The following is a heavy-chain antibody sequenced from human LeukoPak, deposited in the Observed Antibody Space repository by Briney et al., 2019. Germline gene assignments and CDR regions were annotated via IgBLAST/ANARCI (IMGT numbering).Heavy chain of an antibody. D-gene: IGHD2-2*01. J-gene: IGHJ4*02. CDR3: ARRLVDCSSTSCYVGAYYFDY. V-gene: IGHV3-66*04. CDR1: GFTASSNY. Sequence: GGSLRLSCAVSGFTASSNYMSWVRQAPGKGLEWVSVIYSGGSTYYADSVKGRSTFSRDNSKNTLYLQMNRLRAEDTAVYYCARRLVDCSSTSCYVGAYYFDYWGQGTLVTVSS. CDR2: IYSGGST.